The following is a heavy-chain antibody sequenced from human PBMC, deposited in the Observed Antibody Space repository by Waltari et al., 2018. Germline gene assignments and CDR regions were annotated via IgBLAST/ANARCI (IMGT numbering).Heavy chain of an antibody. D-gene: IGHD3-22*01. V-gene: IGHV3-64*07. CDR3: ARATYYYDSSGPTPLVGY. CDR2: ISSNGGST. J-gene: IGHJ4*02. Sequence: EVQLVESGGGLVQPGGSLRLSCAASGFTFSSYAMHWVRQAPGTGLEYVSAISSNGGSTYYADSVKGRFTISRDNSKNTLYLQMGSLRAEDMAVYYCARATYYYDSSGPTPLVGYWGQGTLVTVSS. CDR1: GFTFSSYA.